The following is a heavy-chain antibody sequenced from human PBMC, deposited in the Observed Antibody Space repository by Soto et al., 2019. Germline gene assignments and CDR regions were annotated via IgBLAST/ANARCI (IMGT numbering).Heavy chain of an antibody. CDR2: ISDSGGNK. Sequence: GGSLRLSCATSGFTFNTYAMSWVRQAPGEGLRWVSTISDSGGNKYYADSVKGRFTVSRDNSRNTLFLQMNSLRADDTALYYCAKARGSESDYPYYFGLDVWGQGTTVTVSS. CDR3: AKARGSESDYPYYFGLDV. D-gene: IGHD3-10*01. CDR1: GFTFNTYA. J-gene: IGHJ6*01. V-gene: IGHV3-23*01.